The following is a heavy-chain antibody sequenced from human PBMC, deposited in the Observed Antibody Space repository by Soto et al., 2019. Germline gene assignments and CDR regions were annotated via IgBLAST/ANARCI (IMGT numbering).Heavy chain of an antibody. CDR3: ARGVIVLVVEADPAWFAS. J-gene: IGHJ5*01. CDR1: GFTFSSYW. Sequence: EVQLVESGGGLVQPGGSLRLSCAASGFTFSSYWMSWVRQAPGKGLEWVANIKQAGSEKYYVDSVKGRFTISRDNAKNSLELQMNILGAEDTAADYWARGVIVLVVEADPAWFASWGQGTRVIVAS. CDR2: IKQAGSEK. D-gene: IGHD2-21*01. V-gene: IGHV3-7*03.